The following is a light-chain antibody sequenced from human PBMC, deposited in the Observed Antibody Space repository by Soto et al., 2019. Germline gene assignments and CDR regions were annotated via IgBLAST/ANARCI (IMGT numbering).Light chain of an antibody. Sequence: QSALTQPASVSGSPGQSITISCTGTSSDVGAYNFVSWYQQHPGKVPKLMIFDVSSRPSGVSDRFSGSKSGNTASLTISGLQAEDEGDYYFSLYTSSSIHVFGSGSKVTVL. V-gene: IGLV2-14*03. CDR2: DVS. CDR3: SLYTSSSIHV. J-gene: IGLJ1*01. CDR1: SSDVGAYNF.